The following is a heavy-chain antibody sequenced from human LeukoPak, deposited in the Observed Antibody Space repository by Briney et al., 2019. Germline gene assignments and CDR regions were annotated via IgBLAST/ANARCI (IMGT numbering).Heavy chain of an antibody. CDR3: ARDLASTSNWEFDY. D-gene: IGHD1-26*01. J-gene: IGHJ4*02. V-gene: IGHV1-69*13. CDR2: IIPIFGTA. Sequence: ASVKVSCKASGGTFSSYAISWVRQAPGQGLEWMGGIIPIFGTANYAQKFQGRVTITADESTSTAYMELSSLRSEDTAVYYCARDLASTSNWEFDYWGQGTLVIVPS. CDR1: GGTFSSYA.